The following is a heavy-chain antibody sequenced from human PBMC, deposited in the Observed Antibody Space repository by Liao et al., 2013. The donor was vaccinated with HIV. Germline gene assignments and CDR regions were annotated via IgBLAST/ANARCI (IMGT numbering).Heavy chain of an antibody. CDR2: IYTSGST. V-gene: IGHV4-61*02. CDR1: GGSISSGSYY. J-gene: IGHJ4*02. Sequence: QVQLQESGPGLVKPSQTLSLTCTVSGGSISSGSYYWSWIRQPAGKGLEWIGRIYTSGSTNYNPSLKSRVTISVDTSKNQFSLKLSSVTAADTAVYYCALERAQLGIDYFDYWGQGTLVTVSS. CDR3: ALERAQLGIDYFDY. D-gene: IGHD7-27*01.